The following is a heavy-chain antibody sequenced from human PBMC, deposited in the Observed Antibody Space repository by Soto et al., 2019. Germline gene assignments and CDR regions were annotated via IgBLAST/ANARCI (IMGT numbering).Heavy chain of an antibody. V-gene: IGHV1-18*01. Sequence: ASVKVSCKASGYTFTSYGISWVRQAPGQGLEWMGWISAYNGNTNYAQKLQGRVTMTTDTSTSTAYMELRSLRSDDTAVYYCARWQWELLPHYGTDVWGQGTTVTVSS. CDR1: GYTFTSYG. J-gene: IGHJ6*02. D-gene: IGHD1-26*01. CDR2: ISAYNGNT. CDR3: ARWQWELLPHYGTDV.